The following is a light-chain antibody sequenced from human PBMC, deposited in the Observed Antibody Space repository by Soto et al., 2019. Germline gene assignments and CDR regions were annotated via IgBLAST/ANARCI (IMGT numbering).Light chain of an antibody. CDR3: QQYNSYTWT. J-gene: IGKJ1*01. CDR2: AAS. V-gene: IGKV3-15*01. Sequence: DIVMTQSPVTLSVSPGERATLSCRASQSVSNDLAWYQQKPGQAPRLLIFAASTRATGIPARFSGSGSGTEFTLTISSLQPDDFATYYCQQYNSYTWTFGQGTKVDIK. CDR1: QSVSND.